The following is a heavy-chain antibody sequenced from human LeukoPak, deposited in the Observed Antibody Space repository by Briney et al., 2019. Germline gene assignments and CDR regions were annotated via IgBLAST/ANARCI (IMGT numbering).Heavy chain of an antibody. CDR1: GGTFSSYA. CDR3: ARGYYGSGSYCDY. V-gene: IGHV1-69*04. J-gene: IGHJ4*02. D-gene: IGHD3-10*01. CDR2: IIPILGIA. Sequence: ASVKVSCKASGGTFSSYAISWVRQAPGQGLEWMGRIIPILGIANYAQKFQGRVTITADKSTSTAYMELSSLRSEDTAVYYCARGYYGSGSYCDYWGQGTLVTVSS.